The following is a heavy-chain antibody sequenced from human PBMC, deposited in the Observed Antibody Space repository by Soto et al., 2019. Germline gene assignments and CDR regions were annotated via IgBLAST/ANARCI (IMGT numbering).Heavy chain of an antibody. CDR1: GFSLSTSGVG. D-gene: IGHD6-19*01. CDR2: IYWDDDK. V-gene: IGHV2-5*02. CDR3: AHSGAYSSGWSPSLLNYYYYMDV. J-gene: IGHJ6*03. Sequence: QITLKESGPTLVKPTQTLTLTCTFSGFSLSTSGVGVGWIRQPPGKALEWLALIYWDDDKRYSPSLKSRLTITKDTSKNQVVLTMTNMDPVDTATNYCAHSGAYSSGWSPSLLNYYYYMDVWGKGTTVTVSS.